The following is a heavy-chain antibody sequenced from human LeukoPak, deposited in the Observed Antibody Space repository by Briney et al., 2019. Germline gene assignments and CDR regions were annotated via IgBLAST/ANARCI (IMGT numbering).Heavy chain of an antibody. CDR1: GFTFGSYP. J-gene: IGHJ6*02. D-gene: IGHD3-3*01. CDR3: ARGARSSVYGLDV. CDR2: ISAPGTVA. V-gene: IGHV3-23*01. Sequence: PGGSLRLSCAASGFTFGSYPMSWVRQAPGKGPEWVSTISAPGTVAYYADSVRGRFAISRDNSKNTLFLQMNSLRAEDTAVYYCARGARSSVYGLDVWGQGTTATVSS.